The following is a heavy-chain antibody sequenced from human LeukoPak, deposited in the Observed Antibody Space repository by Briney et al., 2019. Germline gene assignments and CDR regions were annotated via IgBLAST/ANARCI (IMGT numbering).Heavy chain of an antibody. CDR2: IYYSGST. V-gene: IGHV4-59*01. D-gene: IGHD2-21*02. CDR3: ARYKPPYCGGDCYSSAFDI. Sequence: SETLSLTCTVSGGSISSYYWSWIRQPPGKGLEWIGYIYYSGSTNYNPSLKSRVTISVDTSKNQFSLKLSSVTAADTAVYCCARYKPPYCGGDCYSSAFDIWGQGTMVTVSS. CDR1: GGSISSYY. J-gene: IGHJ3*02.